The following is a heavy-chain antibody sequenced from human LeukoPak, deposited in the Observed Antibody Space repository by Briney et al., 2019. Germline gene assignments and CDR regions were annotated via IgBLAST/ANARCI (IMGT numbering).Heavy chain of an antibody. CDR1: GYTFTSYW. J-gene: IGHJ3*02. V-gene: IGHV5-10-1*01. D-gene: IGHD3-9*01. CDR2: IDPTDSFT. CDR3: ARLGDILTGQYGAFDI. Sequence: GESLRISCKGSGYTFTSYWITWVRQMPGKGLEWMGRIDPTDSFTHYSPSFQGHVTISVDKSITTAYLQWSSLKASDTAMYYCARLGDILTGQYGAFDIWDQGTLVTVSS.